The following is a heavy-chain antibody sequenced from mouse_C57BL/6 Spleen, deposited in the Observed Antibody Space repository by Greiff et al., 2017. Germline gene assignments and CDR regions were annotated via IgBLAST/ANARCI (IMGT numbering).Heavy chain of an antibody. CDR1: GFTFTDYY. D-gene: IGHD2-1*01. J-gene: IGHJ2*01. Sequence: DVMLVESGGGLVQPGGSLSLSCAASGFTFTDYYMSWVRQPPGKALEWLGFIRNKANGYTTEYSASVKGRFTISRDNSQSILYLQMNALRAEDSATYYCARWIYYGNYEDDWGQGTTLTVSS. CDR3: ARWIYYGNYEDD. CDR2: IRNKANGYTT. V-gene: IGHV7-3*01.